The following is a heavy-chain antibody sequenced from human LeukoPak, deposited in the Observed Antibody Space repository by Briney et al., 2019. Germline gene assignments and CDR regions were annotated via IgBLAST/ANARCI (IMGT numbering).Heavy chain of an antibody. CDR1: GFTFSSYA. V-gene: IGHV3-53*01. J-gene: IGHJ4*02. CDR2: IYSAGST. Sequence: GGPLRLSCAASGFTFSSYAMSWVRQAPGKGLESVSLIYSAGSTYYADSVKGRFTISRDNSKNTLYLQMNSLRVEDTAMYYCATRNYWGQGTLVTVSS. CDR3: ATRNY.